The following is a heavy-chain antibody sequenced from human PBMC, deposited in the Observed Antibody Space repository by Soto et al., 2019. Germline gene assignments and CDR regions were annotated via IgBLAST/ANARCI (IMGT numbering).Heavy chain of an antibody. Sequence: QVQLVQSGAEVKKPGSSVKVSCKASGGTFSSYAISWVRQAPGQGLEWMGGIIPIFGTANYAQKFQGRVTITADESTSTAYMELSSLRSEATAVYYCAGTPLYPRSGSYPMSYWGQGTLVTVSS. D-gene: IGHD3-10*01. V-gene: IGHV1-69*01. CDR1: GGTFSSYA. J-gene: IGHJ4*02. CDR2: IIPIFGTA. CDR3: AGTPLYPRSGSYPMSY.